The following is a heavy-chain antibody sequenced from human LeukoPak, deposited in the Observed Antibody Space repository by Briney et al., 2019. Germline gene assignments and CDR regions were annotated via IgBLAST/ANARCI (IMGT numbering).Heavy chain of an antibody. V-gene: IGHV5-51*01. J-gene: IGHJ4*02. CDR1: GYSFSSYW. D-gene: IGHD6-13*01. CDR3: ARTTTSYSSSWYEPFDY. Sequence: GESLKISCKGSGYSFSSYWIGWVRQMPGKGLEWMGIIYPGDSDTRYSLSFQGQVTISADKSISTAYLQWSSLKASDTAMYYCARTTTSYSSSWYEPFDYWGQGTLVTVSS. CDR2: IYPGDSDT.